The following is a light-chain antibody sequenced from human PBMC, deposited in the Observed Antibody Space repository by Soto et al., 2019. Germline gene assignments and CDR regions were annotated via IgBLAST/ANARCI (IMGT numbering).Light chain of an antibody. V-gene: IGLV1-40*01. CDR1: SSNIGAGYD. CDR2: GNS. CDR3: QSYYSSLSGHV. J-gene: IGLJ1*01. Sequence: QSVLTQPPSVSGAPGQRVTISCTGSSSNIGAGYDVHWYQQLPGTAPKLLIYGNSNRPSGVPDRFSGSKSGTSASLAITGLQAEDAADYYCQSYYSSLSGHVFGTGTKRTVL.